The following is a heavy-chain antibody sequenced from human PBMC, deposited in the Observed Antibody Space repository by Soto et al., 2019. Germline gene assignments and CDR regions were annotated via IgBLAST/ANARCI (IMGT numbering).Heavy chain of an antibody. CDR1: GGTFSSYT. J-gene: IGHJ6*02. Sequence: QVQLVQSGAEVKKPGSSVKVSCKASGGTFSSYTISWVRQAPGQGLEWMGRIIPILGIANYAQKFQGRVTITADKSTSTAYMELSSLRSEDTAVYYCASDGYCYYYGMDVWGQGTTVTVSS. V-gene: IGHV1-69*02. CDR2: IIPILGIA. CDR3: ASDGYCYYYGMDV.